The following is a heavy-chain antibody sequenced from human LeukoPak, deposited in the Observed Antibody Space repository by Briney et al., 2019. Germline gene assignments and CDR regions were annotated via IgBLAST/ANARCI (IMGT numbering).Heavy chain of an antibody. J-gene: IGHJ6*02. CDR3: AISRSYGYYYYYGMDV. D-gene: IGHD5-18*01. Sequence: SGTLSLTCAVYGGSFSGYYWSWIRQPPGKGLEWIGEINHSGSTNYNPSLKSRVTISVDTSKNQFSLKLSSVTAADTAVYYCAISRSYGYYYYYGMDVWGQGTTVTVSS. CDR2: INHSGST. V-gene: IGHV4-34*01. CDR1: GGSFSGYY.